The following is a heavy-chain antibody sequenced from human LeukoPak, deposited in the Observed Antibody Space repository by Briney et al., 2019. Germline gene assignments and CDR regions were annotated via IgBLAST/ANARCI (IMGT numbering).Heavy chain of an antibody. D-gene: IGHD6-13*01. Sequence: YTDDTTYYADSVKGRFTIPRDDSKNTLSLQMDSLSAEDTAVYYCARDRAAADPWGQGTLVTVSS. CDR3: ARDRAAADP. V-gene: IGHV3-53*01. CDR2: YTDDTT. J-gene: IGHJ5*02.